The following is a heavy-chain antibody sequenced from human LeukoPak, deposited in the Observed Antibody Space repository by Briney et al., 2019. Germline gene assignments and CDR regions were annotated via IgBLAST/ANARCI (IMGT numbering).Heavy chain of an antibody. CDR1: GGAVSSGVYS. CDR2: IYHSETT. CDR3: ARSRTAYYRYFDS. Sequence: SETLSLTCTVSGGAVSSGVYSWSWIRQPPGKGLEWIGYIYHSETTYYNPSLQSRVTISVNRSKNQFSLKLTSVTAADTAVYYCARSRTAYYRYFDSWGQGTLVTVSS. D-gene: IGHD3-22*01. J-gene: IGHJ4*02. V-gene: IGHV4-30-2*01.